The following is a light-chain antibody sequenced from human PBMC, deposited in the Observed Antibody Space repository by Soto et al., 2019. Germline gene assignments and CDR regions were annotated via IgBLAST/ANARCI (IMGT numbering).Light chain of an antibody. Sequence: QPVLTQPPSVSGAPRQRVTISCSGSSSNIGNNAVMWYQQLPGKAPKLLIYYDDLLPSGVSDRFSGSKSGTSASLAISGLQSEDEADYYCATWDDSLNAPVFGGGTKLTVL. V-gene: IGLV1-36*01. J-gene: IGLJ2*01. CDR3: ATWDDSLNAPV. CDR1: SSNIGNNA. CDR2: YDD.